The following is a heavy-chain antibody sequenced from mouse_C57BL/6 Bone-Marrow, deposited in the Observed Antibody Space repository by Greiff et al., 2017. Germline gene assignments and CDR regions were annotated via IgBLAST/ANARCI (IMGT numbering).Heavy chain of an antibody. D-gene: IGHD2-13*01. J-gene: IGHJ4*01. V-gene: IGHV14-4*01. Sequence: EVQLKQSGAELVRPGASVKLSCTASGFNIKDDYMHWVKQRPEQGLEWIGWIDPENGDTEYASKFQGKATITADTSSNTAYLPLSSLTSEDTAVYYCTTYYGDYYYAMDYWGQGTSVTVSS. CDR1: GFNIKDDY. CDR2: IDPENGDT. CDR3: TTYYGDYYYAMDY.